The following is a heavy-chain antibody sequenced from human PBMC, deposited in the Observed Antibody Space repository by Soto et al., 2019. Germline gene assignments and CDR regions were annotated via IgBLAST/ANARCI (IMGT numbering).Heavy chain of an antibody. CDR3: ARGFYDSGGYSSPFDY. D-gene: IGHD3-22*01. V-gene: IGHV4-59*01. CDR2: IYYSGST. J-gene: IGHJ4*02. Sequence: PSETLSPTCSVSCDTIMNDYWNRIRQPPGKRLEWIASIYYSGSTNNNPSLKSRVTISVDMSKNQFSLKLSSVTAADTAVYYCARGFYDSGGYSSPFDYWGQGILVTVSS. CDR1: CDTIMNDY.